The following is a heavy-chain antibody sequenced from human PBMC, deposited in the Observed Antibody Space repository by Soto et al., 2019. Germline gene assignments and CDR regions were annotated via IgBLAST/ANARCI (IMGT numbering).Heavy chain of an antibody. J-gene: IGHJ4*02. CDR1: GGSISSGGYY. D-gene: IGHD1-26*01. CDR2: IYYSGST. Sequence: QVQLQESGPGLVKPSQTLSLTCTVSGGSISSGGYYWSWIRQNPVNGLEWIGYIYYSGSTYYNPSLKSRVTISVDTSKNQFYLQLSAVNAAETAVYSCAREAVGAAMGYWGQGTLVTVSS. CDR3: AREAVGAAMGY. V-gene: IGHV4-31*03.